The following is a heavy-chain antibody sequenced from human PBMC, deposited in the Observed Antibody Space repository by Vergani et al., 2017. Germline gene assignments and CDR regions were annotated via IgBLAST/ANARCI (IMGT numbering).Heavy chain of an antibody. D-gene: IGHD3-22*01. CDR3: ARGAEYYYDSSGYAN. CDR1: GGTFSSYA. V-gene: IGHV1-69*04. CDR2: IIPILGIA. J-gene: IGHJ4*02. Sequence: QVQLVQSGAEVKKPGSSVKVSCKASGGTFSSYAISWVRQAPGQVLEWMGRIIPILGIANYAQKFQGRVTITADKSTSTAYMELSSLRSEDTAVYYCARGAEYYYDSSGYANWGQGTLVTVSS.